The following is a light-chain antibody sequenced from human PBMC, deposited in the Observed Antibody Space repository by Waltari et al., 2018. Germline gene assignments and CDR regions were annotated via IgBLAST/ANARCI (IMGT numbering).Light chain of an antibody. Sequence: EIVMTQSPATLSVFPGERATLSCRASQSVATYLAWYQQKPGQAPRLLIYGASTRPTGIPARFSGGGSGTEFTLTISSLQSEDFAVYYCQQYNNWPLLTFGGGTRVEIK. CDR1: QSVATY. J-gene: IGKJ4*01. CDR2: GAS. CDR3: QQYNNWPLLT. V-gene: IGKV3-15*01.